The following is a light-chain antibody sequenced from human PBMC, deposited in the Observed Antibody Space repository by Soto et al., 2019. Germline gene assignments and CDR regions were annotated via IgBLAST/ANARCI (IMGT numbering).Light chain of an antibody. V-gene: IGLV2-11*01. CDR1: SSDVGGYNY. Sequence: QSALTQPRSVSGSPGQSVTISCTGTSSDVGGYNYVSWYQQYPGKAPKVMIYDVSKRPSGVPDRFSGSKSGNTASLTISGLQAEDEADYYCCSYAGSHTWVFGGGTKLTVL. J-gene: IGLJ3*02. CDR3: CSYAGSHTWV. CDR2: DVS.